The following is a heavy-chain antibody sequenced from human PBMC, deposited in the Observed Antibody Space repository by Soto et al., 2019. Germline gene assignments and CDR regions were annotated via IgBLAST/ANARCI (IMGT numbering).Heavy chain of an antibody. Sequence: SETLSLTCAVYGGSFSGYYWSWIRQPPGKGLEWIGEINHSGSTNYNPSLKSRVTISVDTSKKQFSLKMTSVTATDKAVYYCARGIYEGSSGYYLDVWGQGNLVTVSS. CDR2: INHSGST. J-gene: IGHJ4*02. D-gene: IGHD3-22*01. CDR1: GGSFSGYY. V-gene: IGHV4-34*01. CDR3: ARGIYEGSSGYYLDV.